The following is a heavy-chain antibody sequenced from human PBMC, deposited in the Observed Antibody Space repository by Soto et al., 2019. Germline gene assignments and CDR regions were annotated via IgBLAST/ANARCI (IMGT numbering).Heavy chain of an antibody. CDR3: AKDAGTDYLAY. Sequence: ESGGDLVQPGGSLRLSCAASGLRFGGIYMSWIRQAPGKGLEWLSYISSGGDTIYYADSVRGRFTISRDNAKNSLYLQMNSLSAEDTAVYYCAKDAGTDYLAYWGQVILVTV. CDR1: GLRFGGIY. V-gene: IGHV3-11*01. CDR2: ISSGGDTI. J-gene: IGHJ4*02.